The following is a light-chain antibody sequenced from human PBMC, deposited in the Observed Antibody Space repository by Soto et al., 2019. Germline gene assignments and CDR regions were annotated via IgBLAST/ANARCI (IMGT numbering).Light chain of an antibody. CDR1: SSDVGGYNY. J-gene: IGLJ2*01. V-gene: IGLV2-8*01. Sequence: QSALIQPPSASGSPGQSVTISCTGTSSDVGGYNYVSWYQQHPGKAPKLMIYDVSKRPSGVPDRFSGSKSGNTASLTVSGLQAEDEADYYCSSYAGSNYVVFGGGTKVAVL. CDR3: SSYAGSNYVV. CDR2: DVS.